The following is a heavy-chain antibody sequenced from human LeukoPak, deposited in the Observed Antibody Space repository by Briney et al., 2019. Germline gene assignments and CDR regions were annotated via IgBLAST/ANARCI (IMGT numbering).Heavy chain of an antibody. D-gene: IGHD3-10*01. CDR1: GFTVSSNY. J-gene: IGHJ5*02. V-gene: IGHV3-53*01. CDR2: IYSGGST. CDR3: ARDRATMVRGPAWFDP. Sequence: PRGSLRLSCAASGFTVSSNYMSWVRQAPGKGLEWVSVIYSGGSTYYADSVKGRFTISRDNAKNSMYLQMNSLRAEDTAVYYCARDRATMVRGPAWFDPWGQGTLVTVSS.